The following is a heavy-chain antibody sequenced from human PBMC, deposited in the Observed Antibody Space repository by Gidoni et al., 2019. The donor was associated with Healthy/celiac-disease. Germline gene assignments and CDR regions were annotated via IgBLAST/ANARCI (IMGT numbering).Heavy chain of an antibody. Sequence: EVQLLESGGGLVQHGGSLRLSCAASGFDFSSDARSWVRQAPGKGLEWVSAISGSGGSTYYADSVKGRFTISRDNSKNTLYLQMNSLRAEDTAVYYCAKDLRPWRGSRGNFDYWGQGTLVTVSS. CDR1: GFDFSSDA. D-gene: IGHD3-10*01. V-gene: IGHV3-23*01. CDR3: AKDLRPWRGSRGNFDY. J-gene: IGHJ4*02. CDR2: ISGSGGST.